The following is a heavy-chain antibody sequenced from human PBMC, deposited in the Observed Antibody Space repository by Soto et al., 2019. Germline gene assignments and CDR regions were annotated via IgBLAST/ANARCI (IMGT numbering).Heavy chain of an antibody. V-gene: IGHV1-18*01. CDR3: ERDWAAAGPFDY. D-gene: IGHD6-13*01. CDR1: GYTFTIYC. CDR2: ISAYNGNT. J-gene: IGHJ4*02. Sequence: ASVKVSCKASGYTFTIYCISWVRQAPGQGLEWMGWISAYNGNTNYAQKLQGRVTMTTDTSTSTAYMELRSLRSDDTAVYYCERDWAAAGPFDYWGQGTLVTVSS.